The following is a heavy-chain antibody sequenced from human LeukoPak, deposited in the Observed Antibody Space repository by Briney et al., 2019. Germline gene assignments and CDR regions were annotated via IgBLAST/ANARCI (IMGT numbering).Heavy chain of an antibody. Sequence: ASVKVSCTASGYKFTGYYMHWVRQAPGQGLEWMGWINPNSGDSHHAQKFQGRVTMTRDTSISTAYMELSRLRSDDTAVYYCAREIGGILVFDYWGQVTLVTVAS. J-gene: IGHJ4*02. V-gene: IGHV1-2*02. D-gene: IGHD5-18*01. CDR3: AREIGGILVFDY. CDR1: GYKFTGYY. CDR2: INPNSGDS.